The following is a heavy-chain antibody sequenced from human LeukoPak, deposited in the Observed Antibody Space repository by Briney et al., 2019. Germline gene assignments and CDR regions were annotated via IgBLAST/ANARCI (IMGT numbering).Heavy chain of an antibody. D-gene: IGHD6-13*01. Sequence: GGSLRLSCAASGFTFSSYGMHWVRQAPGKGLEWVAFIRYDGSNKYYADSVKGRFTISRDNSKNTLYLQMNSLRAEDTAVYYCAKDRPWQQLANWFDLWGQGTLVTVSS. V-gene: IGHV3-30*02. J-gene: IGHJ5*02. CDR3: AKDRPWQQLANWFDL. CDR1: GFTFSSYG. CDR2: IRYDGSNK.